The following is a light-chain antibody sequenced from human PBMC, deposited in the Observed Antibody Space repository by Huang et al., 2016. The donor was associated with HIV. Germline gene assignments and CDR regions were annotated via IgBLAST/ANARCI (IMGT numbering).Light chain of an antibody. CDR3: QQYNSYPVT. CDR1: QRVSSW. CDR2: NAS. Sequence: DIQMTQSTSTLSASVGDRVTITCRASQRVSSWLAWYQQKPGKDPKLLIYNASSLESGGQSRFIGSGSGTEFTLTNSSLQPDDFATYYCQQYNSYPVTFGPGTKVDIK. J-gene: IGKJ3*01. V-gene: IGKV1-5*03.